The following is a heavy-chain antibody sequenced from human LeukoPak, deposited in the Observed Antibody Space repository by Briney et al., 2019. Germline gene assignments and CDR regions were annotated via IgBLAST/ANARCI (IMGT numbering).Heavy chain of an antibody. CDR3: ARLVGSSWYHEVLLGRDY. CDR1: GGSISSSNW. Sequence: SETLSLTCAVSGGSISSSNWWSWVRQPPGKGLEWIGYIYYSGRTYYNPSLKSRVTISVDTSKNQFSLKLSSVTAADTAVYYCARLVGSSWYHEVLLGRDYWGQGTLVTVSS. CDR2: IYYSGRT. J-gene: IGHJ4*02. V-gene: IGHV4-4*02. D-gene: IGHD6-13*01.